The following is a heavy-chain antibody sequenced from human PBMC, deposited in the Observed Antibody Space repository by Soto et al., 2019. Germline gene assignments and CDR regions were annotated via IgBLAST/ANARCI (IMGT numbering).Heavy chain of an antibody. CDR2: ISTSGSAI. J-gene: IGHJ4*02. D-gene: IGHD1-26*01. V-gene: IGHV3-48*02. CDR3: ARDNKWDPPHFFNS. Sequence: PGGSLRLSCAASGFSFTSHTMNWVRQAPGKGLEWVSSISTSGSAIYYADSVRGRFTISRDNAQNLLFLQMDSLRDDDTAVYYCARDNKWDPPHFFNSWGQGTLVTVSS. CDR1: GFSFTSHT.